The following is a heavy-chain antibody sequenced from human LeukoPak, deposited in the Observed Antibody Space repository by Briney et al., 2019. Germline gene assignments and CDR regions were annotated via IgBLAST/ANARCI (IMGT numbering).Heavy chain of an antibody. CDR3: ARRGGSRGWGAFDI. CDR1: GFTFNTYT. J-gene: IGHJ3*02. V-gene: IGHV3-23*01. D-gene: IGHD6-19*01. CDR2: ITGTADKT. Sequence: PGGSLRLSCAASGFTFNTYTMNWVRQAPGKGLEWVSSITGTADKTYDADSVKGRFTISRDNSKNTPSLQMSSLRVEDTAIYYCARRGGSRGWGAFDIWGQGTIVTVSS.